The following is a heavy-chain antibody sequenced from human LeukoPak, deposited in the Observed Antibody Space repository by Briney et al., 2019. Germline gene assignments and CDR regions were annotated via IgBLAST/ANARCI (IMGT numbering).Heavy chain of an antibody. J-gene: IGHJ4*02. Sequence: PSQTLSLTCTVSGGSISSGSYYWSWIRQPAGTGLEWIGRIYTSGSTNYNPSLKSRVTISIDTSKNQFSLKLSSVTAADTAVYYCAIITLDFWSGYFDYWGQGTLVTVSS. V-gene: IGHV4-61*02. CDR2: IYTSGST. D-gene: IGHD3-3*01. CDR3: AIITLDFWSGYFDY. CDR1: GGSISSGSYY.